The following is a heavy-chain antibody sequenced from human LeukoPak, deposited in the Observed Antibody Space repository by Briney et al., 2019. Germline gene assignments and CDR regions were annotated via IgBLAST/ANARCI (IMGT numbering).Heavy chain of an antibody. J-gene: IGHJ6*02. CDR3: ARDRWLSPLNYGMDV. D-gene: IGHD6-19*01. CDR1: GYTFTSYG. V-gene: IGHV1-18*01. CDR2: ISAYNGNT. Sequence: EASVKVSCKASGYTFTSYGISWVRQAPGQGLEWMGWISAYNGNTNYAQKLQGRVTMTTDTSTSTAYMELRSLRPDDTAVYYCARDRWLSPLNYGMDVWGQGTTVTVSS.